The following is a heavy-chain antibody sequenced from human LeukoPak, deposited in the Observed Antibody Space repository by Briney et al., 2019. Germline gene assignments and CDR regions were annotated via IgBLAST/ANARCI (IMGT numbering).Heavy chain of an antibody. Sequence: SSETQSLTCTVSDGSISTYYWSWIRQPAGKGLEWIGRIHTSGSTDYNPSLKSRVTMSVDTSKKQFSLRLSSVTAADTAMYYCAREGSMTSRPFVSIDYWGQGTLVTVSS. J-gene: IGHJ4*02. V-gene: IGHV4-4*07. CDR1: DGSISTYY. CDR2: IHTSGST. D-gene: IGHD6-6*01. CDR3: AREGSMTSRPFVSIDY.